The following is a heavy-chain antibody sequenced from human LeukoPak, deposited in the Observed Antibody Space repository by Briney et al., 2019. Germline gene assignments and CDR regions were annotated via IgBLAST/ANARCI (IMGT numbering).Heavy chain of an antibody. CDR2: IKSTLDGGTT. Sequence: GGSLRLSCAASGFTFTNDWMNWVRQVPGKGLEWVGRIKSTLDGGTTDLAAPVKDRFTVSRDDSKETLYLQMNSLKTEDTAIYYCTTGGNVTVAGTRAFDIWGQGTMVTVSS. D-gene: IGHD6-19*01. V-gene: IGHV3-15*07. CDR3: TTGGNVTVAGTRAFDI. J-gene: IGHJ3*02. CDR1: GFTFTNDW.